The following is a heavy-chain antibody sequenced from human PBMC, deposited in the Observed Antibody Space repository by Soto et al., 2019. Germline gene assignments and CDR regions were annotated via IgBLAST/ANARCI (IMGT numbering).Heavy chain of an antibody. Sequence: QVQLVQSGAEVKKPGASVKVSCKASGYTFTSYDINWVRQATGQGLEWMGWMNPNSGNTGYAQNFQGRVTTTTDTSISTAYIELSILGSEDTAVYYCARTPSGVVGAPRINWFDPWGQGTLVTVSS. CDR2: MNPNSGNT. CDR3: ARTPSGVVGAPRINWFDP. J-gene: IGHJ5*02. CDR1: GYTFTSYD. V-gene: IGHV1-8*01. D-gene: IGHD2-15*01.